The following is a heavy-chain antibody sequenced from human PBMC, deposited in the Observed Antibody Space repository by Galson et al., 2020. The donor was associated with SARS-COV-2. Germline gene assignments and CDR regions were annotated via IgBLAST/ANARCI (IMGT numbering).Heavy chain of an antibody. CDR3: ARMVRGANSNWFDP. V-gene: IGHV4-39*01. J-gene: IGHJ5*02. D-gene: IGHD3-10*01. CDR1: GGSISSSSYY. Sequence: ASETLSLTCTVSGGSISSSSYYWGWIRQPPGKGLEWIGSIYYSWSTYYNPSLKSRVTISVDTSKNQFSLKLSSVTAADTAVYYCARMVRGANSNWFDPWGQGTLVTVSS. CDR2: IYYSWST.